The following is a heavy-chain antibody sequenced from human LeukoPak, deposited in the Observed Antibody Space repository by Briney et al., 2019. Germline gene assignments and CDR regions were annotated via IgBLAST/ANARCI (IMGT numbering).Heavy chain of an antibody. Sequence: GESLKISCAASGFTFSSYGMHWVRQAPGKGLEWVAVISYDGSNKYYADSVKGRFTISRDNAKNSLYLQMNSLRDEDTAVYYCARDGMVRGVIIWDAFDIWGQGTMVTVSS. CDR3: ARDGMVRGVIIWDAFDI. CDR2: ISYDGSNK. V-gene: IGHV3-30*03. CDR1: GFTFSSYG. J-gene: IGHJ3*02. D-gene: IGHD3-10*01.